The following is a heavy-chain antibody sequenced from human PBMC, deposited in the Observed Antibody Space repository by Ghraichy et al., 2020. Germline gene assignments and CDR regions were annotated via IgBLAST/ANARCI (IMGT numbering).Heavy chain of an antibody. CDR1: GYTFTGYY. CDR3: ARDRGRFRNYYDSSGYVRAFSP. Sequence: ASVKVSCKASGYTFTGYYMHWVRQAPGQGLEWMGWINPNSGGTNYAQKFQGRVTMTRDTSISTAYMELSRLRSDDTAVYYCARDRGRFRNYYDSSGYVRAFSPWGQGTLVTVSS. J-gene: IGHJ5*02. CDR2: INPNSGGT. V-gene: IGHV1-2*02. D-gene: IGHD3-22*01.